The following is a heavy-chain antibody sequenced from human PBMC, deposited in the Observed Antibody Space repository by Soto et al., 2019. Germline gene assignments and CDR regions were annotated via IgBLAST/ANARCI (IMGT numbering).Heavy chain of an antibody. Sequence: LRLSCTASGFAFSNYGIHWVRQAPGRGLEWVAVIWSDGTKKFYAGSVRGRFTISRDNSKNTIYLQMNSLRAEDTAVYYCAKGRYSSGWSYNWFDPWGQGTLVTVSS. J-gene: IGHJ5*02. D-gene: IGHD6-19*01. CDR1: GFAFSNYG. CDR2: IWSDGTKK. V-gene: IGHV3-33*06. CDR3: AKGRYSSGWSYNWFDP.